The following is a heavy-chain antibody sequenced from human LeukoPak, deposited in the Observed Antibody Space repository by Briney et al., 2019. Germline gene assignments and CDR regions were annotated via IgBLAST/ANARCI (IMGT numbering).Heavy chain of an antibody. V-gene: IGHV4-61*01. Sequence: PSETLSPTCTVSGYSISSGYYWTWIRQPPGKGLEWIGSIYYNGNTNCNPSLKSRVTISVDTSKNQFSLKLSSVTAADTAVYYCARAPGVLDAFDIWGQGTMVTVSS. CDR2: IYYNGNT. CDR1: GYSISSGYY. CDR3: ARAPGVLDAFDI. J-gene: IGHJ3*02. D-gene: IGHD2-8*01.